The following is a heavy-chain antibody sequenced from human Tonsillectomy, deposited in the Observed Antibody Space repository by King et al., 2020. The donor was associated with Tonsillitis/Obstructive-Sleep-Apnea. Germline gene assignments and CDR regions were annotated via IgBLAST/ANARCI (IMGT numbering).Heavy chain of an antibody. CDR2: IIPIFGTA. Sequence: GQLVQSGAEVKKPGSSVKVSCKASGGTFSSYAISWVRQAPGQGLEWMGGIIPIFGTANYAQTFQGRVTITADESTSTAYMELSSLRSEDTAVYYCARVADYDILTGYYKNFDYWGQGTLVTVSS. CDR1: GGTFSSYA. J-gene: IGHJ4*02. D-gene: IGHD3-9*01. V-gene: IGHV1-69*01. CDR3: ARVADYDILTGYYKNFDY.